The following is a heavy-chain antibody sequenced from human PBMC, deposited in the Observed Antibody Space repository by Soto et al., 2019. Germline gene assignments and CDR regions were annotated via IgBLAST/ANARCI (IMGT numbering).Heavy chain of an antibody. CDR1: VGSFTSNNW. Sequence: LSLPCAVSVGSFTSNNWWTWVRQPPGQGLEWIGEIYRTGSTNYNPSLKSRVTISLDKSENQFSLKVTSLTAADTAVYYCASRDPGTSVDYWGQGTLVTVSS. CDR3: ASRDPGTSVDY. J-gene: IGHJ4*02. CDR2: IYRTGST. V-gene: IGHV4-4*02. D-gene: IGHD1-7*01.